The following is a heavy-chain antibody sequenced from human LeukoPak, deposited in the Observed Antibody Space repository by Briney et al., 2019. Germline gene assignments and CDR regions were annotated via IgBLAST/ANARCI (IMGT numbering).Heavy chain of an antibody. J-gene: IGHJ4*02. CDR3: ARGDDFSGDY. CDR2: IHKDGNEK. D-gene: IGHD2-21*02. Sequence: RGSLRLCCAASGFTLRTYSMSWGRQAPGRRLECVANIHKDGNEKYYMHSVKGRLTISRDNAKNSLYLQMNSLRVEDTAVYYCARGDDFSGDYWGQGTLVTVSS. V-gene: IGHV3-7*04. CDR1: GFTLRTYS.